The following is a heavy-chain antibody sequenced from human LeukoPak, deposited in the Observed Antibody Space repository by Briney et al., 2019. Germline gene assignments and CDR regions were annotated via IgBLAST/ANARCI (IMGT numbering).Heavy chain of an antibody. V-gene: IGHV3-23*01. D-gene: IGHD6-19*01. Sequence: GGSLRLLCAASGFSFNNYVLSWVRQAPGKGLEWVSRISGSSGRIYYADAVKGRFNISRDNSKNIVYLQMHSLRADDTAVYYCAKDRVQWVVRVRPYYYFYMDVWGRGATVTVSS. J-gene: IGHJ6*03. CDR1: GFSFNNYV. CDR3: AKDRVQWVVRVRPYYYFYMDV. CDR2: ISGSSGRI.